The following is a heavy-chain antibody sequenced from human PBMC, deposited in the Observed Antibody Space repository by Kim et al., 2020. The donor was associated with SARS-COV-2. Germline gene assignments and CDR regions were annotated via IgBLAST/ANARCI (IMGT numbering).Heavy chain of an antibody. D-gene: IGHD3-22*01. V-gene: IGHV3-23*01. CDR1: GFTFSSYA. CDR3: AITMIVVVISGGAFDI. Sequence: GGSLRLSCAASGFTFSSYAMSWVRQAPGKGLEWVSAISGSGGSTYYADSVKGRFTISRDNSKNTLYLQMNSLRAEDTAVYYCAITMIVVVISGGAFDIWGQGTMVTVSS. CDR2: ISGSGGST. J-gene: IGHJ3*02.